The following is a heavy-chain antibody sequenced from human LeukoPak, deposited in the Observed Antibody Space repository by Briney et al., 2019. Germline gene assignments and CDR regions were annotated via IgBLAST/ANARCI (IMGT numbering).Heavy chain of an antibody. V-gene: IGHV3-7*01. CDR3: ARVVGYYDYVWGSYRYGHFDY. J-gene: IGHJ4*02. Sequence: GGSLRLSCAASGFTFSSYWMSWVRQAPGKGLEWVANIKQDGSEKYYVDSVKGRFTISRDNAKNSLYLQMNSLRAEDTAVYYCARVVGYYDYVWGSYRYGHFDYWGQGTLVTVSS. CDR1: GFTFSSYW. D-gene: IGHD3-16*02. CDR2: IKQDGSEK.